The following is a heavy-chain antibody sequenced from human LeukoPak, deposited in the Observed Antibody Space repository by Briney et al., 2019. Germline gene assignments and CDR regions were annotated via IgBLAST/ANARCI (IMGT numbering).Heavy chain of an antibody. CDR1: GGSFSGYY. V-gene: IGHV4-34*01. J-gene: IGHJ3*02. D-gene: IGHD1-26*01. Sequence: PSETLSLTCAVYGGSFSGYYWSWLRQPPGKGLEGIGEINHSGSTNYNPSLTRRVTISVDTSKNQFSQTLNPVTAADTAVYYCASRDANIVGATRAFDIWGQGTMVTVSS. CDR3: ASRDANIVGATRAFDI. CDR2: INHSGST.